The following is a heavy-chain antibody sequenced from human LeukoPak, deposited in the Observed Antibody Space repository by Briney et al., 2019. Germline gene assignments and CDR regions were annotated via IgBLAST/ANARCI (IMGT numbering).Heavy chain of an antibody. Sequence: PSGTLSLTCTVSGYSISSGCYWGWIRQPPGKGLEWIGSIYYSGSTYNNPSLKSRVTISIDTSKNQFSLKLSSVTAADTAVYYCAKLRVQNYGGNWGFDYWGQGTLVTVSS. CDR1: GYSISSGCY. V-gene: IGHV4-38-2*02. D-gene: IGHD4-23*01. CDR3: AKLRVQNYGGNWGFDY. CDR2: IYYSGST. J-gene: IGHJ4*02.